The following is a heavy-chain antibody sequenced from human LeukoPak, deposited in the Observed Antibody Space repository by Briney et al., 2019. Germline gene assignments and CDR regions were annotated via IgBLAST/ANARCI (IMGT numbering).Heavy chain of an antibody. D-gene: IGHD3-9*01. CDR1: GGSISTYY. CDR2: VYRSGNT. Sequence: SETLSLTCSVSGGSISTYYWSWIRQPAGKGLEWVGRVYRSGNTNYNPSLQSRVTMSVDTSKNQISLRLRSVTAADTAVYYCARDDFEYSVHYDMDVWGQGTAVTVSS. CDR3: ARDDFEYSVHYDMDV. J-gene: IGHJ6*02. V-gene: IGHV4-4*07.